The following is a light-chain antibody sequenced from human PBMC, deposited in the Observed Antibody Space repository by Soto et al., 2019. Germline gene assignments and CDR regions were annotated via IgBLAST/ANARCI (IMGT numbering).Light chain of an antibody. CDR1: NIGSGR. J-gene: IGLJ3*02. V-gene: IGLV3-21*02. CDR3: QVWIGTSDLWV. CDR2: DDG. Sequence: SYELTQPPSVSVAPGQTARITCGGNNIGSGRVHWYQHKPGQAPVLVVYDDGDRPSGIPERFSGSNSGNTASLSISRVEAGDEADYYCQVWIGTSDLWVFGGGTQLTVL.